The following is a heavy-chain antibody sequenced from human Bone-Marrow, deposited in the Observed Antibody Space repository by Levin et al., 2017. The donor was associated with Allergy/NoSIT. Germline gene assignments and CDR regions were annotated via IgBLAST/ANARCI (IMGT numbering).Heavy chain of an antibody. V-gene: IGHV4-34*01. Sequence: PGGSLRLSCAVSGVSFSGYFWTWIRQSPGQGLEWLGQINFNGITTYNPSLERRVVLSLDPTQIQFSLKLNYLNAADTAVYFCARGGEVPSQYYFDYWGQGTPVTVSS. CDR3: ARGGEVPSQYYFDY. D-gene: IGHD1-1*01. CDR1: GVSFSGYF. CDR2: INFNGIT. J-gene: IGHJ4*02.